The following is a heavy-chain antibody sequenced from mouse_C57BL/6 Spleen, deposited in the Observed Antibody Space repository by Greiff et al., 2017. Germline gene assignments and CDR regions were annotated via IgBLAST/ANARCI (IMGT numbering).Heavy chain of an antibody. Sequence: EVKLMESGGGLVKPGGSLKLSCAASGFTFSSYAMSWVRQTPEKRLEWVATISDGGSYTYYPDNVKGRFTISRDNAKNNLYLQMSHLKSEDTAMYYCARDGGLGAMDYWGQGTSVTVSS. CDR1: GFTFSSYA. CDR3: ARDGGLGAMDY. D-gene: IGHD2-4*01. V-gene: IGHV5-4*01. CDR2: ISDGGSYT. J-gene: IGHJ4*01.